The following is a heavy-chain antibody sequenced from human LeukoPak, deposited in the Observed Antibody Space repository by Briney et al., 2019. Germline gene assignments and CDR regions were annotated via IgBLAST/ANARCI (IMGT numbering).Heavy chain of an antibody. CDR3: AKDWGGYFDY. Sequence: PGGSLRLSCAASGFTFSSYGMHWVRQAPGKGLEWVAVISYDGSNKYYADSVKGRFTISRDNSKNTLYLQMNSLRAEDTAVYYCAKDWGGYFDYWGQGTLVTVCS. D-gene: IGHD3-10*01. J-gene: IGHJ4*02. CDR1: GFTFSSYG. CDR2: ISYDGSNK. V-gene: IGHV3-30*18.